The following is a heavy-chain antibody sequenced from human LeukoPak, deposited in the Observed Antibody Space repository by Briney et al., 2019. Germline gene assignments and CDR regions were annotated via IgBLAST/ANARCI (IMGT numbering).Heavy chain of an antibody. CDR3: ARRWQLRGYFDY. V-gene: IGHV5-51*01. J-gene: IGHJ4*02. CDR2: IYPGDSDT. CDR1: GYTFADYW. D-gene: IGHD5-24*01. Sequence: GESLQISCKGFGYTFADYWIGWVRQMPGKGLEWMGIIYPGDSDTRYSPSFQGQVTISADKSISTAYLQWSSLKASDTAMYFCARRWQLRGYFDYWGQGALVTVSS.